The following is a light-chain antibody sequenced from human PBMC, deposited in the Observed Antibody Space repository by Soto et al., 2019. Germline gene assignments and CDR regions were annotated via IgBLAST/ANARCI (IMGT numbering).Light chain of an antibody. V-gene: IGKV3-20*01. CDR1: QSVSSSY. CDR2: GAS. CDR3: QQYGSSPWT. Sequence: EIVLTQSPGTLSLSPGERATLSCRASQSVSSSYLAWYHQKPGQAPRLLIYGASSRATGIPDRFSGSGSGTDFTLTISRLEAEDFAVYYCQQYGSSPWTFGQGTKVEI. J-gene: IGKJ1*01.